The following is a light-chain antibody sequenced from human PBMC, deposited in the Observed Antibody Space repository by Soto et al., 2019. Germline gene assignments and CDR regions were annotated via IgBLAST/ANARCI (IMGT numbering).Light chain of an antibody. CDR1: QSISSY. V-gene: IGKV1-39*01. CDR2: AAS. J-gene: IGKJ2*01. CDR3: QQSYNTPPYT. Sequence: DLQMTQSPSSLSASVGDRVTITCRASQSISSYLNWYQQKPGKAPELLIYAASSLQSGVPSRFSGSGSGTDFTLTISSLQPEDFATYYCQQSYNTPPYTFGQGTKLEIK.